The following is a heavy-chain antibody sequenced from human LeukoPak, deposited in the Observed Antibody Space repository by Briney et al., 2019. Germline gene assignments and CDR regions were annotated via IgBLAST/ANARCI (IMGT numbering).Heavy chain of an antibody. D-gene: IGHD5-12*01. J-gene: IGHJ6*02. V-gene: IGHV4-59*01. CDR2: IYYSGST. CDR1: AGSISSYY. CDR3: ASSGHAYYYYGMDV. Sequence: PSETLSLTSTASAGSISSYYWSWIRHPPRKGLEWIGYIYYSGSTNYNPPLKTRVTISVDTSKNPFSLKLSSVTAADTAVYYCASSGHAYYYYGMDVWGQGTTVNVSS.